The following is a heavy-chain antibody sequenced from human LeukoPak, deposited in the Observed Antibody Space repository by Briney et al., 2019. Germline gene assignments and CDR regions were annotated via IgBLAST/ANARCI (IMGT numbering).Heavy chain of an antibody. Sequence: GGSLRLSCAASGFTFSDYYMSWIRQAPGKGLEWVSAISGSGGSTYYADSVKGRFSISRDNSKNTLYLQMNSLRAEDTAVYYCAKDNGDNIDYFDYWGQGTLVTVSS. J-gene: IGHJ4*02. V-gene: IGHV3-23*01. CDR2: ISGSGGST. CDR3: AKDNGDNIDYFDY. CDR1: GFTFSDYY. D-gene: IGHD4-23*01.